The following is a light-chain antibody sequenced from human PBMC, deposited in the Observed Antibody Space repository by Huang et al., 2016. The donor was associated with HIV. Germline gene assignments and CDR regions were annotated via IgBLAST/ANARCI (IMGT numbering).Light chain of an antibody. Sequence: DIQMTQSPSSLSASVGDRVTITCRASQSISSYLNWYQQKPGKAPKLLIYAASSLQSGVPSRFSGSGSGTDFTLTISSMKPEDFATYYCQKSYSTPYTLGQGTKLEIK. CDR3: QKSYSTPYT. CDR2: AAS. CDR1: QSISSY. V-gene: IGKV1-39*01. J-gene: IGKJ2*01.